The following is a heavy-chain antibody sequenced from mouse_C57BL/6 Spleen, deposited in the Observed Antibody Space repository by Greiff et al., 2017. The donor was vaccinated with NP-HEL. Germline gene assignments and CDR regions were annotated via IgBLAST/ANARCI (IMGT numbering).Heavy chain of an antibody. CDR3: ARKYGSRYGRFAY. D-gene: IGHD1-1*01. V-gene: IGHV1-64*01. CDR2: IHPNSGST. CDR1: GYTFTSYW. Sequence: VQLQQSGAELVKPGASVKLSCKASGYTFTSYWMHWVKQRPGQGLEWIGMIHPNSGSTNYNEKFKSKATLTVDKSSSTAYMQLSSLTSEDSAVYYCARKYGSRYGRFAYWGQGTLVTVSA. J-gene: IGHJ3*01.